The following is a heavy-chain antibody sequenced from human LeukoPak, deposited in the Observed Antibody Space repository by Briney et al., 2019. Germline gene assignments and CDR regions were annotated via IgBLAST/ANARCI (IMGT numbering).Heavy chain of an antibody. CDR3: ARGQFWRYFDY. Sequence: PSETLSLTCAVYGGSFSGYYWSWIRQPPGKGLEWIGEINHSGSTNYNPSLKSRVTISVDTSKNQFSLKLSSVTAADTAVYYCARGQFWRYFDYWGQGTLVTVSS. V-gene: IGHV4-34*01. D-gene: IGHD3-3*01. CDR2: INHSGST. CDR1: GGSFSGYY. J-gene: IGHJ4*02.